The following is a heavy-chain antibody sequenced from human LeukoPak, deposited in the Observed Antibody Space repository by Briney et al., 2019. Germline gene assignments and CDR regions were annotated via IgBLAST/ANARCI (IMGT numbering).Heavy chain of an antibody. CDR1: GFIFSTCA. D-gene: IGHD6-25*01. CDR2: ISGSGGTT. V-gene: IGHV3-23*01. CDR3: AKSGNTETVDY. J-gene: IGHJ4*02. Sequence: GGSLRLSCTASGFIFSTCAMSWVRQAPGKGLEWVSAISGSGGTTYYADSVKGRFTISRDNSTNTLYLQMNSLRAGDTAIYYCAKSGNTETVDYWGQGTLVTVSS.